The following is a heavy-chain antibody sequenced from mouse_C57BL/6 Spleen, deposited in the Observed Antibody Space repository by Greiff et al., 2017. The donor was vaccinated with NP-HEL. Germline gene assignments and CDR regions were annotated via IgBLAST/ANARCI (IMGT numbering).Heavy chain of an antibody. CDR2: IDPSDSYT. V-gene: IGHV1-50*01. CDR1: GYTFTSYW. Sequence: VQLQQPGAELVKPGASVKLSCKASGYTFTSYWMQWVKQRPGQGLEWIGEIDPSDSYTNYNQKFKGKATLTVDTSSSTAYMQLSSLTSEDSAVYYCAYDYDLAMDYWGQGTSVTVSS. CDR3: AYDYDLAMDY. J-gene: IGHJ4*01. D-gene: IGHD2-4*01.